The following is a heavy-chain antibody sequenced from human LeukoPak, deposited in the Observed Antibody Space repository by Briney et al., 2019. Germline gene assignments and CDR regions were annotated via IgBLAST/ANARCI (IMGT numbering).Heavy chain of an antibody. V-gene: IGHV4-34*01. CDR3: AFDGYSSIWLLMDV. CDR2: INHSEST. D-gene: IGHD6-13*01. Sequence: SETLSLTCAVYGGSFSDYYWGWIRQPPGKGLEWIGEINHSESTNYNPSLKSRVTISVDSSKSQFSLKLSSVTAADTAVYYCAFDGYSSIWLLMDVWGKGTTVTVSS. J-gene: IGHJ6*03. CDR1: GGSFSDYY.